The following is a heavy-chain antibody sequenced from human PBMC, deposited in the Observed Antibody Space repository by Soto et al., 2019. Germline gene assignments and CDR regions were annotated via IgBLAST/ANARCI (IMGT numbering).Heavy chain of an antibody. D-gene: IGHD3-10*01. V-gene: IGHV4-30-2*01. CDR3: ARARYYASGSRTSYYFDY. CDR1: GCSISSGGYS. J-gene: IGHJ4*02. CDR2: IYHSGST. Sequence: PSETLSLTCAVSGCSISSGGYSWSWIRQPPGKGLEWIGYIYHSGSTYYNPSLKSRVTISVDRSKNQFSLKLSSVTAADTAVYYCARARYYASGSRTSYYFDYWGQGTLVTVSS.